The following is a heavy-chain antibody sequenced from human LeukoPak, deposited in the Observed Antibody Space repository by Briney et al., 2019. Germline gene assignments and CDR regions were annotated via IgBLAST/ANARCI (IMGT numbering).Heavy chain of an antibody. CDR1: GFTFRSYG. D-gene: IGHD6-19*01. Sequence: GGCLRLSRAESGFTFRSYGMHWVRQAPGKGLEWVAFIRYDGSNKYYADSVKGRFTISRDNSKNTLYLQMNSLRAEDTAVYYCAKDPDSSGWYGFDYWGQGTLVTVSS. J-gene: IGHJ4*02. CDR2: IRYDGSNK. V-gene: IGHV3-30*02. CDR3: AKDPDSSGWYGFDY.